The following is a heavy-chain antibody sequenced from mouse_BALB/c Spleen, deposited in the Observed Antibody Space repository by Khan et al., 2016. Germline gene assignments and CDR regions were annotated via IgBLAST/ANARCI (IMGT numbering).Heavy chain of an antibody. V-gene: IGHV2-6-7*01. CDR1: GFSLTGYG. J-gene: IGHJ3*01. CDR3: SSDYDGFAY. D-gene: IGHD2-12*01. CDR2: IWADGRT. Sequence: QMQLEESGPGLVAPSQSLSITCTVSGFSLTGYGVNWVRQPPGKGLEWLGKIWADGRTDYNSALKSRVSISKDNSTSQVFLKMYSLQTDDTANYYCSSDYDGFAYWGQGTLVIVSA.